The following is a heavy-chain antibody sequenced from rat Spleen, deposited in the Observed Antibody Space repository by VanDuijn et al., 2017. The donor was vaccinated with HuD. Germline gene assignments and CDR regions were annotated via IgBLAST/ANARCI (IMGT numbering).Heavy chain of an antibody. Sequence: QVQLKESGPGLVQPSKTLSLTCTVSGFSLTSYSVSWVRQPSGKGPEWMGRMWYDGDTAYNSALKSRLSISRDTSKNQVFLKMNSLQTDDTGTYYCTRDRPRYYYSGDGLYYFDYWGQGVMVTVSS. D-gene: IGHD1-1*01. J-gene: IGHJ2*01. V-gene: IGHV2-63*01. CDR3: TRDRPRYYYSGDGLYYFDY. CDR1: GFSLTSYS. CDR2: MWYDGDT.